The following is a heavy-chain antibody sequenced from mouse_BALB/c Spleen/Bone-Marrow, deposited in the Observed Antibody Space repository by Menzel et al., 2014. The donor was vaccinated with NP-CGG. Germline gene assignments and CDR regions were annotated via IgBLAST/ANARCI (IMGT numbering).Heavy chain of an antibody. CDR3: SRGRRDALDY. CDR2: INPSNGGT. J-gene: IGHJ4*01. Sequence: QVHVKQSGAELVNPGASVKLSCKASGYTFTSYYMYWVKQRPGQGLEWFGEINPSNGGTNFNEKFKNKATLTVDKSSSTAYMQLSSLTSEDSAVYYCSRGRRDALDYWGQGTSVTVSS. CDR1: GYTFTSYY. V-gene: IGHV1S81*02.